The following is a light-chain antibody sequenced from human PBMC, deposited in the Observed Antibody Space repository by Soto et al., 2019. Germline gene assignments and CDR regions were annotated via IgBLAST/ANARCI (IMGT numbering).Light chain of an antibody. CDR3: QQSYSNPDT. CDR1: QSISNY. Sequence: DIQMTQSPSSLSASVGDRVTITCRASQSISNYLNWYHQKPGKAPKLLIFGATSLQSGVPSRFSGSRSGTDFTLTISSLQLEDVATYYCQQSYSNPDTFVQGTKLEI. V-gene: IGKV1-39*01. J-gene: IGKJ2*01. CDR2: GAT.